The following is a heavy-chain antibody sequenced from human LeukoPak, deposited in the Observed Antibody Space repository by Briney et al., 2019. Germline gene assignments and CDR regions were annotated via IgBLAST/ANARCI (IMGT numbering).Heavy chain of an antibody. J-gene: IGHJ4*02. CDR2: TNLHGTAV. CDR3: ASAYTYVRLGDH. CDR1: GLSFSNYW. V-gene: IGHV3-74*01. D-gene: IGHD3-16*01. Sequence: GGSLRLSCAVSGLSFSNYWMHWVRQAPGKGLVWVARTNLHGTAVDYADSVKGRFTISRDNAMNTLFLQMNSLRAEDTAVYYCASAYTYVRLGDHWGQGTLVTVSS.